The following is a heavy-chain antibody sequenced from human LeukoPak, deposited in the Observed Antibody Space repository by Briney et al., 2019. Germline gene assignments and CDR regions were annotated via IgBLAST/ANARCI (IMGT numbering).Heavy chain of an antibody. V-gene: IGHV3-30*03. Sequence: GGSLRLSCAASGFTFSSYGMHWVRQAPGKGLEWVAVISYDGSNKHYADSVKGRFTISRDNSKNTLYLQMNSLRAEDTAVYYCAREAARGYSYGYSFDYWGQGTLVTVSS. CDR2: ISYDGSNK. CDR3: AREAARGYSYGYSFDY. J-gene: IGHJ4*02. CDR1: GFTFSSYG. D-gene: IGHD5-18*01.